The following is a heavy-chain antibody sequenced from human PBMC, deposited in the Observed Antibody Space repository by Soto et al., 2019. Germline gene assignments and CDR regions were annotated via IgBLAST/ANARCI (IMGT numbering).Heavy chain of an antibody. J-gene: IGHJ4*02. CDR3: AKMSGPTGGSSDY. D-gene: IGHD4-17*01. V-gene: IGHV3-23*01. CDR2: VTNSGGDT. CDR1: GFTFSSYA. Sequence: GGSLRLSCAASGFTFSSYAMNWVRQAPGKGLEWVSTVTNSGGDTYYADSVKGRFTISRDNSKDTLYLQMDSLRAEDTAVYYCAKMSGPTGGSSDYRGQGSLVTVSS.